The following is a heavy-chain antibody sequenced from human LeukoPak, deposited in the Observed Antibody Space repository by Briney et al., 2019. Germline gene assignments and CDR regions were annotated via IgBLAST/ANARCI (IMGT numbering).Heavy chain of an antibody. Sequence: PSETLSLTCTVSGGSISSFYWSWIRQPPGKGLEWIGYIYYSGSTNYNPSLKSRVTISVDTSKNQFSLKLSSVTAADTAVYYCAASWWEPMHDVFDIWGQGTMVTVSS. CDR2: IYYSGST. J-gene: IGHJ3*02. CDR1: GGSISSFY. V-gene: IGHV4-59*01. D-gene: IGHD2-15*01. CDR3: AASWWEPMHDVFDI.